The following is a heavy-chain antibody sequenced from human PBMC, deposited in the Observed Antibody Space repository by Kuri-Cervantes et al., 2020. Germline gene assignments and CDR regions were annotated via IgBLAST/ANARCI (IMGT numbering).Heavy chain of an antibody. CDR1: GGSISSYY. Sequence: ESLKISCTVSGGSISSYYWSWIRQPAGKGLEWIGRIYTSGSTNYNPSLKSRVTISVDTSKNQFSLKLSSVTAEDTAVYYCASLRVVAATFWFDPWGQGTLVTVSS. V-gene: IGHV4-4*07. CDR3: ASLRVVAATFWFDP. D-gene: IGHD2-15*01. CDR2: IYTSGST. J-gene: IGHJ5*02.